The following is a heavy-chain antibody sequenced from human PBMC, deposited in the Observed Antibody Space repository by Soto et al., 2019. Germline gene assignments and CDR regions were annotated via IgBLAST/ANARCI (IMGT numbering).Heavy chain of an antibody. CDR2: IIPIFGTA. CDR1: GGTFSSYA. V-gene: IGHV1-69*13. Sequence: SVKVSCKASGGTFSSYAISWVRQAPGQGLEWMGGIIPIFGTANYAQKFQGRVTITADESTSTAYMELSSLRSEDTAVYYCARASVSVVLVPSAKQPAALDICAQGTMVTVSS. CDR3: ARASVSVVLVPSAKQPAALDI. D-gene: IGHD2-2*01. J-gene: IGHJ3*02.